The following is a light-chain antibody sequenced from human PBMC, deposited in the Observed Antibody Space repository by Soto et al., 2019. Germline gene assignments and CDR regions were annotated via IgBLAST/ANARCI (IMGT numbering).Light chain of an antibody. J-gene: IGKJ4*01. V-gene: IGKV1-5*03. CDR1: QSISSW. CDR3: QHYTIYPVT. CDR2: RAS. Sequence: DMQMTQSPSTLSASVGDTVTITYRASQSISSWLAWYQQKRGKAPKLLIHRASTLKSGVPSRFSGSGFGTEFTLTISSLQPDDFATYYCQHYTIYPVTFGGGTEVEI.